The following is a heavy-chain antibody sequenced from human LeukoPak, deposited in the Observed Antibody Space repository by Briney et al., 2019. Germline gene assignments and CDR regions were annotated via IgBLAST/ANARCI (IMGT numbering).Heavy chain of an antibody. CDR2: INHSGST. CDR1: GGSFSGYY. D-gene: IGHD6-19*01. CDR3: ARVGSGWAYYYYGMDV. V-gene: IGHV4-34*01. J-gene: IGHJ6*02. Sequence: SETLSLTRAVYGGSFSGYYWSWIRQPPAKGLEWIGEINHSGSTNYNPSLKSRVTISVDTSKNRFSLKLSSVTAADTAVYYCARVGSGWAYYYYGMDVWGQGTTVTVSS.